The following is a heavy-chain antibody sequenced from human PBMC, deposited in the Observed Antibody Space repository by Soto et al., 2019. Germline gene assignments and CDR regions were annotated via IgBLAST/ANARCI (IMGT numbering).Heavy chain of an antibody. CDR3: AKDYYDSSGYYFESYYYGMDV. Sequence: GGSLRLSCAASGFTFSSYGMHWVRQAPGKGLEWVAVISYDGSNKYYADSVKGRFTISRDNSKNTLYLKMNSLRAEDTAVYYCAKDYYDSSGYYFESYYYGMDVWGQGTTVTVSS. V-gene: IGHV3-30*18. CDR2: ISYDGSNK. CDR1: GFTFSSYG. J-gene: IGHJ6*02. D-gene: IGHD3-22*01.